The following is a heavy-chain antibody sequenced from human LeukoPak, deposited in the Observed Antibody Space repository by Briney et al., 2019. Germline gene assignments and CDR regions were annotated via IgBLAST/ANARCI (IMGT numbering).Heavy chain of an antibody. CDR2: IIPIFGTA. Sequence: SVKVSCKASGYTFTSYGISWVRQAPGQGLEWMGGIIPIFGTANYAQKFQGRVTITADESTSTAYMELSSLRSEDTAVYYCARVRDTLLDYWGQGTLVTVSS. CDR3: ARVRDTLLDY. D-gene: IGHD2/OR15-2a*01. CDR1: GYTFTSYG. V-gene: IGHV1-69*13. J-gene: IGHJ4*02.